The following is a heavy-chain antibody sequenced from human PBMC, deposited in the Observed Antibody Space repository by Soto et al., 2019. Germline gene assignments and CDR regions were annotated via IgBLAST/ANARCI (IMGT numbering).Heavy chain of an antibody. CDR2: MYYSGRS. V-gene: IGHV4-39*01. Sequence: QLQLQESGPGLVKPSETLSLTCSVSGGSISSRTFWGAWIRQPPGEGLEWIGDMYYSGRSYSSPSLKSRVTPAVDTSKNQLSLKLHSVTDAATAVYYCARHPRDDYNYGGSGIFDYWGQGTLVTVSS. D-gene: IGHD4-4*01. CDR3: ARHPRDDYNYGGSGIFDY. J-gene: IGHJ4*02. CDR1: GGSISSRTFW.